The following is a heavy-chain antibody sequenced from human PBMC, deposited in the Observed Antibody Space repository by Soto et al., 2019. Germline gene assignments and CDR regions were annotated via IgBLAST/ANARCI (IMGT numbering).Heavy chain of an antibody. D-gene: IGHD6-13*01. J-gene: IGHJ6*02. CDR1: GGTFSNYA. CDR2: IIPLLGTG. Sequence: SVKVSCKASGGTFSNYAVSWVRQAPGQGLEWMGVIIPLLGTGNYAPRFQGRVTITADKATSTVYMELSSLRFEDTAIYYCAREAAAGNYYYYGMDVWGLGTTVTVSS. V-gene: IGHV1-69*06. CDR3: AREAAAGNYYYYGMDV.